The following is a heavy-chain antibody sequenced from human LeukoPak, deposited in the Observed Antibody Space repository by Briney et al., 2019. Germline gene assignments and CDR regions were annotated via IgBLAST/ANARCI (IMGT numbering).Heavy chain of an antibody. CDR1: GFTFSDYY. CDR3: ARDFPPGYNGGYYYYYYMDD. D-gene: IGHD5-24*01. J-gene: IGHJ6*03. CDR2: ISSSGSTI. V-gene: IGHV3-11*04. Sequence: GGSLRLSCEASGFTFSDYYMSWIRQAPGKGLEWISYISSSGSTIYYADSVKGRFTISRDNAKNSLYLQMNSLRAEDTAVYYCARDFPPGYNGGYYYYYYMDDWGKGTMVTVSS.